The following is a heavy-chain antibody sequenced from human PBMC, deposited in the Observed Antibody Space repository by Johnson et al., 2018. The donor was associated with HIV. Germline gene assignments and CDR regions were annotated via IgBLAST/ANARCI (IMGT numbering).Heavy chain of an antibody. CDR1: GFTFSTYG. CDR3: TTDVPGGPYFNAFDI. J-gene: IGHJ3*02. CDR2: TRNKANSYTT. Sequence: VQLVESGGGVVQPGGSLRLSCAASGFTFSTYGVHWVRQAPGKGLEWVGRTRNKANSYTTEYAASVKGRFTISRDDSKNSLYLQMNSLKTEDTAVYYCTTDVPGGPYFNAFDIWGQGTMVTVSS. V-gene: IGHV3-72*01. D-gene: IGHD1-26*01.